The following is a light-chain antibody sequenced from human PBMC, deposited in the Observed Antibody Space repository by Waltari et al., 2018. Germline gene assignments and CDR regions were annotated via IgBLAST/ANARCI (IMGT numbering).Light chain of an antibody. V-gene: IGLV2-23*01. Sequence: QSALTQPASVSGSPGQSITVSCTGTSSDVGHYNLVSWYQQHPGKAPHLIICEGSKRPSVVSNRFSGSKFGNTASLTISGLQAEDEADYYCCSYAAYSPVLFGGGTKVTVL. CDR3: CSYAAYSPVL. J-gene: IGLJ2*01. CDR2: EGS. CDR1: SSDVGHYNL.